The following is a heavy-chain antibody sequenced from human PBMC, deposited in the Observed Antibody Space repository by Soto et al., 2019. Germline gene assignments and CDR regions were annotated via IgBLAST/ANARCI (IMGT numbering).Heavy chain of an antibody. V-gene: IGHV3-23*01. J-gene: IGHJ3*02. CDR3: AKTRDAFDI. CDR1: GFTLSGYA. Sequence: GGSLRLSYAASGFTLSGYAMDWVRQAPGKGLEWVSAISGSGGSTYYADSVKGRFTISRDNSKNTLYLQMNSLRAEDTAVYYCAKTRDAFDIWGQGTMVTVSS. CDR2: ISGSGGST.